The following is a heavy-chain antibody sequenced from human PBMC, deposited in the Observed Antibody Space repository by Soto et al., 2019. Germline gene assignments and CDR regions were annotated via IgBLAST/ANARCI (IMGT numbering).Heavy chain of an antibody. J-gene: IGHJ4*02. D-gene: IGHD6-13*01. Sequence: QVQLVESGGGVVQPGRSLRLSCAASGFTFSSYAMHWVRQAPGKGLEWVAVISYDGSNKYYADSVKGRFTISRDNSKNTLYLQMNSLRAEDTAVYYCARVSRVSSSSWYLDYWGQGTLVTVSS. CDR2: ISYDGSNK. CDR1: GFTFSSYA. V-gene: IGHV3-30-3*01. CDR3: ARVSRVSSSSWYLDY.